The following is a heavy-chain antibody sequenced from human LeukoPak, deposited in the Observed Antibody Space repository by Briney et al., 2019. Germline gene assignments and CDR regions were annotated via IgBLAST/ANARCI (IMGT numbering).Heavy chain of an antibody. D-gene: IGHD5-12*01. Sequence: PGGSLRLSCAASGFTFSSYSMNWVRQAPGKGLEWVSSISSSSSYIYYADSVKGRFTISRDNAENSLYLQMNSLRAEDTAVYYCARDRDSGYVGVAYWGQGTLVTVSS. J-gene: IGHJ4*02. V-gene: IGHV3-21*01. CDR3: ARDRDSGYVGVAY. CDR1: GFTFSSYS. CDR2: ISSSSSYI.